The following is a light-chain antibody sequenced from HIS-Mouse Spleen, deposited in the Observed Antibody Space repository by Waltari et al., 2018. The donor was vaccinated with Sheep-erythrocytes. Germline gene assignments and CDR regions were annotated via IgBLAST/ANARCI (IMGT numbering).Light chain of an antibody. Sequence: QSALTQPASVSGSPGQLITISCTGPSSDVGSYNLVSWYQQHPGKAPKLMIYEGSKRPSGVSNRFSGSKSGNTASLTISGLQAEDEADYYCCSYAGSSTPWVFGGGTKLTVL. CDR1: SSDVGSYNL. J-gene: IGLJ3*02. V-gene: IGLV2-23*01. CDR2: EGS. CDR3: CSYAGSSTPWV.